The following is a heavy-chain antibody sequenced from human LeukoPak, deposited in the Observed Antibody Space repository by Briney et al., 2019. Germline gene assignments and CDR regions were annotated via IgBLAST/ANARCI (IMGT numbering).Heavy chain of an antibody. CDR3: ARGYYYDSSGYPMVAFDI. V-gene: IGHV4-34*01. D-gene: IGHD3-22*01. CDR2: INHSGST. Sequence: SETLSLTCAVYGGSFSGYYWSWIRQPPGKGLEWIGEINHSGSTNYNPSLKSRVTISVDTAKNQFSLKLSSVTAADTAVYYCARGYYYDSSGYPMVAFDIWGQGTMVTVSS. CDR1: GGSFSGYY. J-gene: IGHJ3*02.